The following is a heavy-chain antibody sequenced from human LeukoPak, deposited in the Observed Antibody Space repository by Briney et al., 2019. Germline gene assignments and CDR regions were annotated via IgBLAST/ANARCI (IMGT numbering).Heavy chain of an antibody. V-gene: IGHV3-48*03. Sequence: GGSLRLSCAASGFTFGSFEMNWVRQAPGKGLEWVSYISSGSTIYYADSVKGRFTISRDNAKNSLYLQMSSLRAEDTAVYYCARDRSYGSFNYWGQGTLVTVSS. CDR3: ARDRSYGSFNY. CDR2: ISSGSTI. D-gene: IGHD5-18*01. J-gene: IGHJ4*02. CDR1: GFTFGSFE.